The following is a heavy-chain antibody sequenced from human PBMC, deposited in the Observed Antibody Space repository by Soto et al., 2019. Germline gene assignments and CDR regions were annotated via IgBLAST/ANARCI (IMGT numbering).Heavy chain of an antibody. CDR2: IYPGDSDT. Sequence: PGESLKISCKGSGYSFTSYWIGWVRQMPGKGLEWMGIIYPGDSDTRYSPSFQGQVTISADKSISTAYLQWSSLKASDTAMYYCARLAFSEPLRYFDWRAAYYGMDVWGQGTTVTVSS. CDR3: ARLAFSEPLRYFDWRAAYYGMDV. D-gene: IGHD3-9*01. CDR1: GYSFTSYW. J-gene: IGHJ6*02. V-gene: IGHV5-51*01.